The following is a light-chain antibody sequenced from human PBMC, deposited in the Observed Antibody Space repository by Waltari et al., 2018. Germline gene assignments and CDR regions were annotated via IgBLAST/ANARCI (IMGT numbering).Light chain of an antibody. CDR1: QSISNW. CDR3: LQYNNSPLT. J-gene: IGKJ4*01. V-gene: IGKV1-12*01. CDR2: KAS. Sequence: DIQMTQSPSSLSASVGDTVTITCRASQSISNWLAWYQQKPGKAPNLLIYKASTCQSGVPSRFSGSGSGTDSTLTISSLQPEDFATYYCLQYNNSPLTFGGGTKVEIK.